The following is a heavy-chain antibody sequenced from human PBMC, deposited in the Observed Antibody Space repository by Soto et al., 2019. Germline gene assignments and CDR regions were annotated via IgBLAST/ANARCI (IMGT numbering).Heavy chain of an antibody. J-gene: IGHJ4*02. Sequence: GGSLRLSCAASGLTFSSYAMSWVRQAPGKGLEWVSAISGSGGSTYYADSVKGRFTISRDNSKNTLYLQMNSLRAEDTAVYYCAKDSDWGRSSGYYPYWGQGTLVTVSS. CDR1: GLTFSSYA. CDR3: AKDSDWGRSSGYYPY. D-gene: IGHD3-22*01. V-gene: IGHV3-23*01. CDR2: ISGSGGST.